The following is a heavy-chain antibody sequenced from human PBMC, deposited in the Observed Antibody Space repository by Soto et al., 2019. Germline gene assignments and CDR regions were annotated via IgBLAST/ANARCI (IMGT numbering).Heavy chain of an antibody. J-gene: IGHJ4*02. D-gene: IGHD6-19*01. CDR2: IYHSGTT. V-gene: IGHV4-38-2*01. CDR1: GAALSSGFH. Sequence: TLSLTCAVSGAALSSGFHWAWIRPSPGNGLEWVASIYHSGTTYYNPSLKSRVTISVDTFKNQFSLKLSSVTAADTAVYYCARGRDGWSLYYFDYWGQGTLVNFAS. CDR3: ARGRDGWSLYYFDY.